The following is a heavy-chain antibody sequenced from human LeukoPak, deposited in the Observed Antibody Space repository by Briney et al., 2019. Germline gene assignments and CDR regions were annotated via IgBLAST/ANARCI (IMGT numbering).Heavy chain of an antibody. CDR2: IYISGST. V-gene: IGHV4-4*07. J-gene: IGHJ4*02. CDR3: ARGHVWGNSRFDY. CDR1: GGSISSYY. Sequence: PSETLSLTCTVSGGSISSYYWSWIRQPAGKGLEWIGRIYISGSTTYNPSLRSRVTISVDTSKNQFSLTVTSVTAADTAVYYCARGHVWGNSRFDYWGQGTLVTVSS. D-gene: IGHD3-16*01.